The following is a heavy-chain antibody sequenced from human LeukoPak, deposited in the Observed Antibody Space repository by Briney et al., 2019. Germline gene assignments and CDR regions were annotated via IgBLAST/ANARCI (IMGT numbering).Heavy chain of an antibody. Sequence: GGSLRLSCAASGFTFSDYYMSWIRQAPGKGLEWVSYISTGGSAIYYADSVKGRFTISRDNAKNSLYLQMNSLRAEDTAVYYCARVSGSGSYYNAAYWGQGTLVTVSS. CDR3: ARVSGSGSYYNAAY. V-gene: IGHV3-11*04. CDR2: ISTGGSAI. D-gene: IGHD3-10*01. CDR1: GFTFSDYY. J-gene: IGHJ4*02.